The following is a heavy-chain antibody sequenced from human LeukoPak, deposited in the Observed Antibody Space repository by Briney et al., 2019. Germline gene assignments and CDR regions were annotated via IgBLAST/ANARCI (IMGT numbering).Heavy chain of an antibody. CDR1: GGSFSGYY. V-gene: IGHV4-34*01. D-gene: IGHD3-16*02. Sequence: SETLSLTCAVYGGSFSGYYWSWIRQPPGKGLEWIGEINHSGSTNYNPSLKSRVTISVDTSKNQFSLKLSSVTAEDTAVYYCARGRGPIVGSYYYMDVWGKGTTVTVSS. CDR3: ARGRGPIVGSYYYMDV. CDR2: INHSGST. J-gene: IGHJ6*03.